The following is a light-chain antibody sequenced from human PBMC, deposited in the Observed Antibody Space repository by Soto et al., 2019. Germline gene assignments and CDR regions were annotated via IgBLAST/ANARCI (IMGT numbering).Light chain of an antibody. CDR3: QQFYLTPYT. V-gene: IGKV4-1*01. Sequence: DIVMTQSPDSLAVSLGERATINCKSSQSVLYTSTNENYLAWYQQKPGQPPKLLIYWTSSRESGVPDRFSGSGSGTDFTLTISNLQAEDVAVYYCQQFYLTPYTFGQVTKLEIK. J-gene: IGKJ2*01. CDR2: WTS. CDR1: QSVLYTSTNENY.